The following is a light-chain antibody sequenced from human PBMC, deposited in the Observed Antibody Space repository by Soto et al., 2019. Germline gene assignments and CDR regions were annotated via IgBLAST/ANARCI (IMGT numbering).Light chain of an antibody. J-gene: IGKJ1*01. CDR1: QGISSS. CDR3: QQYYSYPRT. Sequence: AIRMTQSPSSLSASTGDRVTITCLASQGISSSLAWYQQKPGKAPKLLIYAASTSQSGVPSRFSGSGSGTDFTLTISCLQSEDFATYYCQQYYSYPRTFGQGTKVDIK. V-gene: IGKV1-8*01. CDR2: AAS.